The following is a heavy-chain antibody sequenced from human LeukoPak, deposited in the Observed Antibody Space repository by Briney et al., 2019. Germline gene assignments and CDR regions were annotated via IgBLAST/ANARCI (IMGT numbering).Heavy chain of an antibody. J-gene: IGHJ1*01. CDR1: GFTVSSNY. D-gene: IGHD6-13*01. V-gene: IGHV3-66*01. CDR2: IYSGVSA. Sequence: AGGSLRLSCAASGFTVSSNYMSWVRQAPGKGLEWVSVIYSGVSAYYADSVKGRFTISRDNSKNTLYLQMNSLRAEDTAVYYCARGGGFSSSWYVSEYFQHWGQGTLVTVSS. CDR3: ARGGGFSSSWYVSEYFQH.